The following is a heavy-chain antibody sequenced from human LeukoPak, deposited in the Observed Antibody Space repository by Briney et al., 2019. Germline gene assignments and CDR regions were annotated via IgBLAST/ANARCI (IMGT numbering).Heavy chain of an antibody. Sequence: PSETLSLTCTVSGGSISSSSYDWGWIRQPPGKGLEWIGSIYYCGSTYYNPSLKSRVTISVDTSKNQFSLKLSSVTAADTAVYYCAVTTVTTFNAFDIWGQGTMVTVSS. D-gene: IGHD4-17*01. V-gene: IGHV4-39*01. CDR1: GGSISSSSYD. CDR3: AVTTVTTFNAFDI. CDR2: IYYCGST. J-gene: IGHJ3*02.